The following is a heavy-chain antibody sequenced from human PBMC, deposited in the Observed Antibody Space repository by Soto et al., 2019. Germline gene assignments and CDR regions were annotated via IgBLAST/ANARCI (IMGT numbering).Heavy chain of an antibody. CDR1: GFTFINYA. CDR3: AKDTYSSSWYF. D-gene: IGHD6-13*01. J-gene: IGHJ4*02. V-gene: IGHV3-23*01. Sequence: PRLSCAGSGFTFINYAMTWVRQAPGKGLGWVSSISNRGSDTYYVDSVKGRFTISRDNSKNTLYLQMNSLRAEDTAVYYCAKDTYSSSWYFWGQGTLVTVSS. CDR2: ISNRGSDT.